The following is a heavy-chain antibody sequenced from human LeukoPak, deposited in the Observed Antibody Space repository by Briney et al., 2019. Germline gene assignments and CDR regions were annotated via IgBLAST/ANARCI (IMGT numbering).Heavy chain of an antibody. CDR2: ISWNSGSI. V-gene: IGHV3-9*02. Sequence: GGSLRLSCAASGFTSDDYAMHWVRQAPGKGLEWVSGISWNSGSIGYADSVKGRFTISRDNAKNSLYLQMNSLRAEDTALYYCAKDRGYGSGSYTAFDIWGQGTMVTVSS. CDR3: AKDRGYGSGSYTAFDI. J-gene: IGHJ3*02. CDR1: GFTSDDYA. D-gene: IGHD3-10*01.